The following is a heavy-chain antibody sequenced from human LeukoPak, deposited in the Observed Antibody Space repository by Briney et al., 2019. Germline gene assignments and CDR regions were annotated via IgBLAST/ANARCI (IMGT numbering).Heavy chain of an antibody. Sequence: PGGSLRLSCAASGPTPGDFWMSWVRQAPGKGREWVATVNQAGSKKYYVDSVRGRFTISRDNAENSLYLQMHSLRDEDTAIYYCANLWELGHWGQGTLVTVSS. CDR3: ANLWELGH. D-gene: IGHD1-26*01. CDR1: GPTPGDFW. CDR2: VNQAGSKK. V-gene: IGHV3-7*01. J-gene: IGHJ4*02.